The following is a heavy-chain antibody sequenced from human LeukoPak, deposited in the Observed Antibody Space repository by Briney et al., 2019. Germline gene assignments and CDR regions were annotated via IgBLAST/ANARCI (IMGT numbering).Heavy chain of an antibody. CDR1: GFTFSNYA. CDR2: ISYDGHYK. V-gene: IGHV3-30-3*02. J-gene: IGHJ3*01. D-gene: IGHD6-19*01. CDR3: AKFLAVKGAFDV. Sequence: GGSLTLSCAASGFTFSNYAMHWVRQAPGKGLEWVAVISYDGHYKYYADSVKGRFTISRDNSRNTLYLQMNSLRAEDTAVYFCAKFLAVKGAFDVWGQGTMVTVSS.